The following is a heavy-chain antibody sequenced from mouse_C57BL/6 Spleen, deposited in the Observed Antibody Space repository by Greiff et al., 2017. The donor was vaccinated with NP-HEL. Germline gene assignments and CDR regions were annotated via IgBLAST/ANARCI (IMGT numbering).Heavy chain of an antibody. CDR2: ISYDGGN. V-gene: IGHV3-6*01. CDR1: GYSITSGYY. J-gene: IGHJ2*01. CDR3: AREGRGGYFDY. Sequence: EVKLVESGPGLVKPSQSLSLTCSVTGYSITSGYYWNWIRQFPGNKLEWMGYISYDGGNNYNPSLKNRISITRDTSKNQFFLKLNSVTTEDTATYYCAREGRGGYFDYWGQGTTLTVSS.